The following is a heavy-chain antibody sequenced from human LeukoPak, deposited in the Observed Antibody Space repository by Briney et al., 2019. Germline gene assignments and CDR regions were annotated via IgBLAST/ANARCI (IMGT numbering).Heavy chain of an antibody. V-gene: IGHV4-34*01. CDR1: GGSFSGYY. CDR2: INHSGST. Sequence: SETLSLTCAVYGGSFSGYYWSWIRQPPGKGLEWIGEINHSGSTNYNPSLKSRVTISVDTSKNQFSLQLNSVTPEDTAVYYCARDPYGGNSYWYFDLWGRGTLVTVSS. D-gene: IGHD4-23*01. CDR3: ARDPYGGNSYWYFDL. J-gene: IGHJ2*01.